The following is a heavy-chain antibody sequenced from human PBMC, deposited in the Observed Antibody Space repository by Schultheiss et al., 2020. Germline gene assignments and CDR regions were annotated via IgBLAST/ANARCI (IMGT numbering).Heavy chain of an antibody. Sequence: ASVKVSCKASGYTFTSYYMHWVRQAPGKGLEWMGGFDPEDGETIYAQKFQGRVTITADESTSTAYMELSSLRSEDTAVYYCARGPIEYSSSSVLTGYYYYMDVWGKGTTVTVYS. J-gene: IGHJ6*03. CDR3: ARGPIEYSSSSVLTGYYYYMDV. V-gene: IGHV1-24*01. D-gene: IGHD6-6*01. CDR2: FDPEDGET. CDR1: GYTFTSYY.